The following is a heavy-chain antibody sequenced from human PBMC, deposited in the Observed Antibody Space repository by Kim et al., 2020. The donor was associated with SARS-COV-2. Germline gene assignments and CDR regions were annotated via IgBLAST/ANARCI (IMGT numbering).Heavy chain of an antibody. V-gene: IGHV4-34*13. CDR3: ARGADCSGGSCYFEDY. J-gene: IGHJ4*02. Sequence: SRKSRVTISVATSKNQFSLKLSSVTAADTAVYYCARGADCSGGSCYFEDYWGQGTLVTVSS. D-gene: IGHD2-15*01.